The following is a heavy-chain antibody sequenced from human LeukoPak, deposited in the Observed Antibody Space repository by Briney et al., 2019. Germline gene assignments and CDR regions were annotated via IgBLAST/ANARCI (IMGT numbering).Heavy chain of an antibody. J-gene: IGHJ4*02. D-gene: IGHD3/OR15-3a*01. CDR3: VRFAYGSDFFPGHY. Sequence: GESLKISCKGSGYIFANYWIGWVRQMPGKGLEWMGIVYPGDSGNRYSPSFQGQVTISADRSITTAYLQWSSLKASDTAMYYCVRFAYGSDFFPGHYWGQGTRVTVSS. V-gene: IGHV5-51*01. CDR2: VYPGDSGN. CDR1: GYIFANYW.